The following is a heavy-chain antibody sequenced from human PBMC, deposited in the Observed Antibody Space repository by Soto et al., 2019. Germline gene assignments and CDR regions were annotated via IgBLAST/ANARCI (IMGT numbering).Heavy chain of an antibody. CDR1: GFTFSSYA. CDR3: AKASVATTKNYYYYGMDV. Sequence: GGSLRLSCAASGFTFSSYAMSWVRQAPGKGLEWVSAISGSGGSTYYADSEKGRFTISRDNSKNTLYLQMNSLRAEDTAVYYCAKASVATTKNYYYYGMDVWGQGTTVTVSS. CDR2: ISGSGGST. D-gene: IGHD5-12*01. V-gene: IGHV3-23*01. J-gene: IGHJ6*02.